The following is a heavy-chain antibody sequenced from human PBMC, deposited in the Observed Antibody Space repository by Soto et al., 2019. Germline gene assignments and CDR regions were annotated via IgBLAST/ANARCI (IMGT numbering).Heavy chain of an antibody. CDR3: ARDLDTAMARVPVNYYYGMDV. D-gene: IGHD5-18*01. CDR1: GYTFTSYA. Sequence: QVQLVQSGAEEKKPGASVKVSCKASGYTFTSYAMHWVRQAPGQRLEWMGWINAGNGNTKYSQKFQGRVTITRDTSASTAYMELSSLRSEDTAVYYCARDLDTAMARVPVNYYYGMDVWGQGTTVTVSS. J-gene: IGHJ6*02. CDR2: INAGNGNT. V-gene: IGHV1-3*05.